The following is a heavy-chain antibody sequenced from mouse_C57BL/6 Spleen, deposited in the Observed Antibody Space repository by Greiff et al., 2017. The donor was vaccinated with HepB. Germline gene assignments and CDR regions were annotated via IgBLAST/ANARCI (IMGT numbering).Heavy chain of an antibody. V-gene: IGHV14-1*01. Sequence: VQLQQSGAELVRPGASVKLSCTASGFNIKDYYMHWVKQRPEQGLEWIGRIDPEDGDTEYAPKFQGKATMTADTSSNTAYLQLSSLTSEDTAVYYCTLSPLYSFWFAYWGQGTLVTVSA. CDR3: TLSPLYSFWFAY. CDR1: GFNIKDYY. CDR2: IDPEDGDT. J-gene: IGHJ3*01. D-gene: IGHD2-12*01.